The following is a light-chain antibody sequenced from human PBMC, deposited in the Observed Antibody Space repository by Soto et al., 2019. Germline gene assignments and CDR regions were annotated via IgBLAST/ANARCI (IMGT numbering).Light chain of an antibody. CDR1: QRFSYW. CDR2: TAS. J-gene: IGKJ4*01. Sequence: DIQLTQSPSTLSASVGDRVTINGRASQRFSYWLAWYQQKAGNAPKLLIYTASNLNSGVPSRFSGSGSGTEFTFTLRSLQPGEFSTHHCQQYDGSSGLPFGGGTPVAIK. V-gene: IGKV1-5*03. CDR3: QQYDGSSGLP.